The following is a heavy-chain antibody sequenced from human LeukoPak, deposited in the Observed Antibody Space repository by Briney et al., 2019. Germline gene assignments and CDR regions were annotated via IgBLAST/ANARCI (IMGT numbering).Heavy chain of an antibody. J-gene: IGHJ4*02. CDR2: ISGSGGST. V-gene: IGHV3-23*01. D-gene: IGHD3-10*01. CDR3: AKFPRLLWFGELLEFDY. Sequence: GGSLRLSCAASGFTFSSYAMSWVRQAPGKGLEWVSAISGSGGSTYYADSVKGRFTISRDNSKNTLYLQMNSLRAEDTAVYCCAKFPRLLWFGELLEFDYWGQGTLVTVSS. CDR1: GFTFSSYA.